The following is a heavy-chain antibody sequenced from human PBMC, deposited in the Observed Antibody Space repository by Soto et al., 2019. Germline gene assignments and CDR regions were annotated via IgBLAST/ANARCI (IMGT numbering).Heavy chain of an antibody. Sequence: GGSLRLSCAASGFRFSKYAMSWVRQTPGGGLEGVSAIIGGGGSTFSADSVKGRFTTSRDNSQKKLYLHMNSLRAEDTAIYYCAKEIAVCGEGAFDIWGQGTRVTVSS. J-gene: IGHJ3*02. CDR2: IIGGGGST. CDR3: AKEIAVCGEGAFDI. D-gene: IGHD6-19*01. CDR1: GFRFSKYA. V-gene: IGHV3-23*01.